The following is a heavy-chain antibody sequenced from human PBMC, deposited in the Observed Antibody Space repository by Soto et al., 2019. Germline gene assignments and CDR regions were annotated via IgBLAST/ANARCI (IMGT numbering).Heavy chain of an antibody. CDR3: AREGRVGATTRYYYYYGMDV. CDR1: GYTFTSYG. CDR2: ISAYNGNT. V-gene: IGHV1-18*01. Sequence: QVQLVQSGAEVKKPGASVKVSCKASGYTFTSYGISWVRQAPGQGLEGMGWISAYNGNTNYAQKLQGRVTMTTDTSTSTAYMELRSLRSDDTAVYYCAREGRVGATTRYYYYYGMDVWGQGTTVTVSS. J-gene: IGHJ6*02. D-gene: IGHD1-26*01.